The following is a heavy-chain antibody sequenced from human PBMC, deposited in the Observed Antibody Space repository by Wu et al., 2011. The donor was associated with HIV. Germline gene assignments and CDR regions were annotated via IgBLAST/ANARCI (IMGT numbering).Heavy chain of an antibody. CDR3: ARGVQQPLQDV. D-gene: IGHD1-1*01. Sequence: VQLVQSGAEVKKPGTTVRISCKVSGYTFTHYYIHWIRQSPGQGLEWMGWIHPNRGVTNYAQKFQGRVTLTRDTSTSTVYMELNGLKSDDTGMYYCARGVQQPLQDVWGQGTQVTVSS. V-gene: IGHV1-2*02. J-gene: IGHJ1*01. CDR1: GYTFTHYY. CDR2: IHPNRGVT.